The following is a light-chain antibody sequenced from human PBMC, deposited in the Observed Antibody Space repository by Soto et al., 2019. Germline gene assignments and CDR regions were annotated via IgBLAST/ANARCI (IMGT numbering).Light chain of an antibody. Sequence: DIQMTQSPSTLSASVGDRVTITCRASQSISSSLAWYQQKPGKAPKLLIYMASSLESGVPSRFSGSGSGTEFTLTITSLQPDDFATHYCQQYNSYSRTFGQGTKVDIK. CDR1: QSISSS. V-gene: IGKV1-5*03. CDR3: QQYNSYSRT. J-gene: IGKJ1*01. CDR2: MAS.